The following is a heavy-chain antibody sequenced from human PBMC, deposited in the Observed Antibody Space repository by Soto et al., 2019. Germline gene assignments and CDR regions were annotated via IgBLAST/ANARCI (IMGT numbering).Heavy chain of an antibody. D-gene: IGHD1-1*01. CDR1: GFSFTDYY. J-gene: IGHJ3*02. Sequence: QVHLVQSGAEVKKPGASVKFSCKASGFSFTDYYIHWVRQAPGQGLQWVGLINPDSGGTRYAQNSQDWVTMTRDTSINTAYMELKRLRFNDTAVYYCARDLTGTGYDAFDIWGQGTMVTVSS. CDR3: ARDLTGTGYDAFDI. V-gene: IGHV1-2*04. CDR2: INPDSGGT.